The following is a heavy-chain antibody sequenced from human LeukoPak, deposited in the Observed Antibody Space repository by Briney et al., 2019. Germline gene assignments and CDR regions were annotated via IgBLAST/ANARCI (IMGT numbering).Heavy chain of an antibody. CDR1: GFTFSSYA. V-gene: IGHV3-30*04. J-gene: IGHJ6*04. CDR3: ARGIAAAGTGEYPMDV. Sequence: GGSLRLSCAASGFTFSSYAMHWVRQAPGKGLEWVAVISYDGSNKYYADSVKGRFTISRDNSKNTLYLQMNSLRAEDTAVYYCARGIAAAGTGEYPMDVWGKGTTVTVSS. D-gene: IGHD6-13*01. CDR2: ISYDGSNK.